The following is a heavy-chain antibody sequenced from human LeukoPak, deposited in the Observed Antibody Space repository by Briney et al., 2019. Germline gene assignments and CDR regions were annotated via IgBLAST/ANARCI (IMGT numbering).Heavy chain of an antibody. CDR3: ARARSGGDWFDP. CDR1: GCSIGSYY. D-gene: IGHD3-10*01. J-gene: IGHJ5*02. Sequence: PSETLSLTCAVSGCSIGSYYWSWIRQPPGKGLEWIGYIHDSGSTKYNPSLKSRVTMSVDTSRNHLSLNMTSVTAADMAVYYCARARSGGDWFDPWGQGTLVTVSS. CDR2: IHDSGST. V-gene: IGHV4-59*01.